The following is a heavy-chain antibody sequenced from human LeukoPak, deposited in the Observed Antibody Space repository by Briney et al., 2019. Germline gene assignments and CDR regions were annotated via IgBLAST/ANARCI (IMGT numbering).Heavy chain of an antibody. CDR2: IGTAGDT. CDR3: ARATSGFGELLFDY. CDR1: GFTFSSYD. D-gene: IGHD3-10*01. V-gene: IGHV3-13*01. Sequence: GESLRLSCAASGFTFSSYDMHWVRQATGKGLEWVSAIGTAGDTYYPGSVKGRFTISRENAKNSLYLQMNSLRAGDTAVYYCARATSGFGELLFDYWGQGTLVTVSS. J-gene: IGHJ4*02.